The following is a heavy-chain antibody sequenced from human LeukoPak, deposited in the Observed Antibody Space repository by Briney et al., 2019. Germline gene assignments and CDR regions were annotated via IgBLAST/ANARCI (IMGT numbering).Heavy chain of an antibody. J-gene: IGHJ4*02. CDR3: ARDLDQYNGRFGGFGHDF. CDR2: ISAYNGNT. CDR1: GYTFINYG. V-gene: IGHV1-18*01. Sequence: GASVKVSCKASGYTFINYGINWVRQALGQGLEWMGWISAYNGNTNYAQSLQGRVTMTTDTSTSTVYMEMRSLTSDDTAVYYCARDLDQYNGRFGGFGHDFWGQGTLVTVSS. D-gene: IGHD3-10*01.